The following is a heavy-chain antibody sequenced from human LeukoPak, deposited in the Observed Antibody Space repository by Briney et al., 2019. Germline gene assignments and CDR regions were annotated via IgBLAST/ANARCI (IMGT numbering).Heavy chain of an antibody. Sequence: GGSLRLSCAASGFTVSSNYMNWVRQAPGKGLEWVSVVSSGGDTYYADSVRGRFVISRDHSKNTLYLQMNGLRAEDTAVYYCARGDYPDYWGQGTLVTVSS. CDR1: GFTVSSNY. J-gene: IGHJ4*02. CDR3: ARGDYPDY. CDR2: VSSGGDT. V-gene: IGHV3-53*01.